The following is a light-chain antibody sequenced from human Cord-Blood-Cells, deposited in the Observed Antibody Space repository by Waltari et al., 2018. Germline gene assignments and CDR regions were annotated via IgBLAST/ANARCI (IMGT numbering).Light chain of an antibody. CDR1: SSDVGGYNY. J-gene: IGLJ3*02. CDR3: SSYTSSSTLV. V-gene: IGLV2-14*01. Sequence: QSALTQPASVSGSPGQSHTISCTGTSSDVGGYNYVSWYQQHPGKAPKLKLYDVSQRLSAVANRVSGSKYGNTASLTISGLQAEDEADYYCSSYTSSSTLVFGGGTKLTVL. CDR2: DVS.